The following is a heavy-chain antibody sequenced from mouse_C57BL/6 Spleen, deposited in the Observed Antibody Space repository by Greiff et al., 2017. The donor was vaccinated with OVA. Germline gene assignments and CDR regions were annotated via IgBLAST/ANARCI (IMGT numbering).Heavy chain of an antibody. Sequence: QVHVKQPGAELVMPGASVKLSCKASGYTFTSYWMHWVKQRPGQGLEWIGEIDPSDSYTNYNQKFKGKSTLTVDKSSSTAYMQLSSLTSEDSAVYYCARPDPYYGSSFWFAYWGQGTLVTVSA. D-gene: IGHD1-1*01. V-gene: IGHV1-69*01. CDR2: IDPSDSYT. J-gene: IGHJ3*01. CDR3: ARPDPYYGSSFWFAY. CDR1: GYTFTSYW.